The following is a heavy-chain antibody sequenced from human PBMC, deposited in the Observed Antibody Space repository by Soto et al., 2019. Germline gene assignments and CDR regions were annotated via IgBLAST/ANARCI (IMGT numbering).Heavy chain of an antibody. CDR1: GGTMTSTNW. J-gene: IGHJ4*02. D-gene: IGHD1-26*01. V-gene: IGHV4-4*02. CDR3: ARSEATGLDH. CDR2: AHHSGRT. Sequence: AETRSLTCTVSGGTMTSTNWSNCVRQSPGKGLEWIGEAHHSGRTNYNPSLKSRVTISVDKSKNHFSLKLSSVTAADTAVYYCARSEATGLDHWGQGTLVTLS.